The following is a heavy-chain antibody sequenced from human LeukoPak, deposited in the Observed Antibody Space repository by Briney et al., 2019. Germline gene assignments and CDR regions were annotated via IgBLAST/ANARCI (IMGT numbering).Heavy chain of an antibody. CDR3: AKVPTDYENSGPVD. CDR2: ISGSGGIT. J-gene: IGHJ4*02. Sequence: PGGSLRLSCAASGFTFSSYEMNWVRQAPGKGLEWVSGISGSGGITYYAESMRGRSTISRDNSRNTLYLQMNSLRAEDTAVYYCAKVPTDYENSGPVDWGQGTLVAVSS. D-gene: IGHD3-22*01. V-gene: IGHV3-23*01. CDR1: GFTFSSYE.